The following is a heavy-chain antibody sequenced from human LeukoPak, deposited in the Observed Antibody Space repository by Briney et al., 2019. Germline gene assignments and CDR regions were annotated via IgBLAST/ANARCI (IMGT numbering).Heavy chain of an antibody. J-gene: IGHJ4*02. D-gene: IGHD5/OR15-5a*01. CDR1: GFTFSNYA. V-gene: IGHV3-23*01. CDR3: AKARGSSVYEQFDY. CDR2: ISTSGRAT. Sequence: PGGSLRLSCAASGFTFSNYAMTWVRQAPGKGLQWVSTISTSGRATYYADSVEGRFTISRDNSKNTLYLQMNSLRADDTAVYYCAKARGSSVYEQFDYWGQGTQVTGSP.